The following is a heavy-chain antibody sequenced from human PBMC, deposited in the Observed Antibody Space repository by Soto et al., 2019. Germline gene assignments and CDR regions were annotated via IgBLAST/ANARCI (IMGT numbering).Heavy chain of an antibody. CDR3: GRSGPAAPGIFEY. V-gene: IGHV1-18*01. Sequence: QVQLVQSGAEVKNPGPSVTVSCKASGYTFATFGIAWVRQAPGQPLEWMGWISAYNGNTHYAQNFQGRVTMDTDTSTNTAYMEVRSLRSDDTAVYYCGRSGPAAPGIFEYWGQGTLVTVSS. J-gene: IGHJ4*02. CDR1: GYTFATFG. CDR2: ISAYNGNT. D-gene: IGHD6-13*01.